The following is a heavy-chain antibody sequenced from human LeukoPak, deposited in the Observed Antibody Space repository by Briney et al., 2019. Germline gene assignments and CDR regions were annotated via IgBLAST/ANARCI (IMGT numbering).Heavy chain of an antibody. D-gene: IGHD2-21*02. CDR3: ARAHIVVVTATDFDY. Sequence: ASVNVSYTASEYTFTPYYMHWVRQAPGQGLEWMGWINPNSGGTNYAQKFQGRVTMTRDTSISTAYMELSRLRSDDTAVYYCARAHIVVVTATDFDYWGQGTLVTVSS. J-gene: IGHJ4*02. CDR1: EYTFTPYY. CDR2: INPNSGGT. V-gene: IGHV1-2*02.